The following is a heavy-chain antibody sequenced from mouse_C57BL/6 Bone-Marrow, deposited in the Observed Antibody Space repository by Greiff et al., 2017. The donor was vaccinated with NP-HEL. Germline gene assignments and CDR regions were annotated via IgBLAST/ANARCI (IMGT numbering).Heavy chain of an antibody. Sequence: VQLQQSGAVLVKPGASVKISCKASGFAFSSYWMNWVKQRPGKGLEWIGQIYPGYGDTNYNGKFKGKATLTADKSSSTAYMQLSSLTSEDSAVYFCASGANYYYAMDYWGQGTSVTVSS. D-gene: IGHD3-1*01. V-gene: IGHV1-80*01. CDR1: GFAFSSYW. CDR2: IYPGYGDT. J-gene: IGHJ4*01. CDR3: ASGANYYYAMDY.